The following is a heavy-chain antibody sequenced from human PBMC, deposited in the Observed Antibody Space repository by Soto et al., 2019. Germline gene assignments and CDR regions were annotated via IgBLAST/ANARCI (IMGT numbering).Heavy chain of an antibody. D-gene: IGHD2-2*01. J-gene: IGHJ4*02. CDR2: ISGSGGST. CDR3: AKVSRGIGVVPAAVK. V-gene: IGHV3-23*01. Sequence: EVQLLESGGGLEQPGGSLRLSCVGSGHTFHNYAMTWVRQAPGKGLEWVSGISGSGGSTYYADSVRGRFTISRDDSKNTLYLQMTSLRAEDTAVYYCAKVSRGIGVVPAAVKWGQGTLVTVSS. CDR1: GHTFHNYA.